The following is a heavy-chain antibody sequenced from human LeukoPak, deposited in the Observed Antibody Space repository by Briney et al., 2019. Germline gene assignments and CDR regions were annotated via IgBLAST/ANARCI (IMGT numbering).Heavy chain of an antibody. D-gene: IGHD3-3*01. CDR3: ARGDLKSDWFDP. CDR1: GVSISSYF. J-gene: IGHJ5*02. V-gene: IGHV4-4*07. Sequence: SETPSLTCTVSGVSISSYFWSWVRQPAGKGLEWIGRFYNSGRTNFNPSLKSRVTISADTSKNQFSLKLRSVTAADTAVYYCARGDLKSDWFDPWGQGTLVIVST. CDR2: FYNSGRT.